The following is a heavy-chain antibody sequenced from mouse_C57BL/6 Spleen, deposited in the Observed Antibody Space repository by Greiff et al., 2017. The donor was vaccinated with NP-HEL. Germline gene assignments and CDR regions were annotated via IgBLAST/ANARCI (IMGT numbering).Heavy chain of an antibody. V-gene: IGHV1-52*01. Sequence: QVQLQQSGAELVRPGSSVKLSCKASGYTFTSYWMHWVKQRPIQGLEWIGNIDPSDSETHYNQKFKDKATLTVDKSSSTAYMQLSSLTSEDSAVYYCARSPYGKRAMDYWGQGTSVTVSS. CDR3: ARSPYGKRAMDY. J-gene: IGHJ4*01. CDR2: IDPSDSET. CDR1: GYTFTSYW. D-gene: IGHD2-1*01.